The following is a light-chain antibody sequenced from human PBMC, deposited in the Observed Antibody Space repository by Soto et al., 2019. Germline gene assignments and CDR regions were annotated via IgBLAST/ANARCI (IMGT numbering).Light chain of an antibody. CDR1: QSVSSY. J-gene: IGKJ4*01. V-gene: IGKV3-11*01. CDR2: DAS. Sequence: EIVLTQSPATLSLSPGERATLSCRASQSVSSYLAWYQQRPGQAPRLLIYDASNRATGIPARLSGSGSGTDFTLTIISLEREDVAVYYCRQRSNWPLTFGVGTKVEIK. CDR3: RQRSNWPLT.